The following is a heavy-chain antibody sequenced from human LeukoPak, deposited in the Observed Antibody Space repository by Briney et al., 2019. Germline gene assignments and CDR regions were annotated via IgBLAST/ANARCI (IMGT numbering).Heavy chain of an antibody. CDR2: IYHSGST. CDR1: GDSISSNNW. J-gene: IGHJ4*01. CDR3: ARDRDVDDFDS. V-gene: IGHV4-4*02. D-gene: IGHD2-15*01. Sequence: SETLSLTCAVSGDSISSNNWWSWVRQPPGKGLEWIGEIYHSGSTNCNPSLKSRVTMSVDTSKNQLSLNLKSVTAADTAVYYCARDRDVDDFDSWGHGTLVTVSS.